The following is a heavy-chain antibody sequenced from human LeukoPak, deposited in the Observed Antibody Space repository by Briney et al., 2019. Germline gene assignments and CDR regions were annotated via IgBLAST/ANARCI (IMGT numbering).Heavy chain of an antibody. D-gene: IGHD3-16*02. CDR2: INPNSGGT. J-gene: IGHJ4*02. CDR3: ARSRDYVWGGYHRPPPFDY. V-gene: IGHV1-2*06. Sequence: ASVKVSCKASGYTFTGYYMHWVRQAPGQGLEWMGRINPNSGGTNYAQKFQGRVTMTRDTSISTAYMELSRLRSDDTAVYYCARSRDYVWGGYHRPPPFDYWGQGTLVTVSS. CDR1: GYTFTGYY.